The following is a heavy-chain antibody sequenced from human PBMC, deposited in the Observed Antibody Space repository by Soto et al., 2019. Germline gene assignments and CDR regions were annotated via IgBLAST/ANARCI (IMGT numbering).Heavy chain of an antibody. V-gene: IGHV3-30-3*01. CDR3: ARPHSSGWSVWWFDP. D-gene: IGHD6-19*01. Sequence: PGGSLRLSCAASGFTFSSYAMHWVRQAPGKGLEWVAVISYDGSNKYYADSVKGRFTISRDNSKNTLYLQMNSLRAEDTAVYYCARPHSSGWSVWWFDPWGQGTLVTVSS. CDR2: ISYDGSNK. J-gene: IGHJ5*02. CDR1: GFTFSSYA.